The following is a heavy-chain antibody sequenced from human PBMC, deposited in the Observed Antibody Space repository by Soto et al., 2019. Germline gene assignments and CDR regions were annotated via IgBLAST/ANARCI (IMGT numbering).Heavy chain of an antibody. CDR3: ARDYYDSSGYWP. CDR1: GFIFSSSA. J-gene: IGHJ5*02. Sequence: SVKVSCKASGFIFSSSAVQWVRQARGQRLEWIGWIVVGSGNTNCAQKFQERVTMTRDMVTGTAYMELSSLRAEDTAVYYCARDYYDSSGYWPWGQGTLVTVSS. CDR2: IVVGSGNT. V-gene: IGHV1-58*01. D-gene: IGHD3-22*01.